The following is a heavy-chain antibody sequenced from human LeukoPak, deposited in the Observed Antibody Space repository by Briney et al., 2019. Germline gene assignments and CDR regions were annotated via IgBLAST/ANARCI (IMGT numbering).Heavy chain of an antibody. CDR2: IYYSGST. CDR1: GGSISSYY. D-gene: IGHD3-9*01. V-gene: IGHV4-59*01. CDR3: ARWPMYYDILTGLYYFDY. J-gene: IGHJ4*02. Sequence: SETLSLTCTVSGGSISSYYWSWIRQPPGKGLEWIGYIYYSGSTNYNPSLKSRVTISVDTSKNKFSLKLSSVTAADTAVYYCARWPMYYDILTGLYYFDYWGQGTLVTVSS.